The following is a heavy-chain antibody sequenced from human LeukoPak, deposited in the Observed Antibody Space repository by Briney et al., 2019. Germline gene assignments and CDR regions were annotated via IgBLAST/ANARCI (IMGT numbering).Heavy chain of an antibody. J-gene: IGHJ4*02. D-gene: IGHD2-2*01. Sequence: SETLSLTCTVSGFSISTGYYWGWIRQPPGKGLGWVGSFYHSGSTYYNPSLKSRVTISADTSKNQFSLILTSVTAAYTAVYYCARVRGNIVIVPATIFFDYWGQGTLVTVSS. CDR2: FYHSGST. CDR3: ARVRGNIVIVPATIFFDY. V-gene: IGHV4-38-2*02. CDR1: GFSISTGYY.